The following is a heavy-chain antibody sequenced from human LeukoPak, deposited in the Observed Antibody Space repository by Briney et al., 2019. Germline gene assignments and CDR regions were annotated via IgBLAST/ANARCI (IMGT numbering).Heavy chain of an antibody. D-gene: IGHD1-26*01. CDR3: ARSRIGWFDP. Sequence: SETLSLTCAAYGGSLSGYYWSWLRQPPGEGLEWIGEINHSGSTKYNPSLKSRVTISVDTSKNQFSLKLNSVTAADTAVYYCARSRIGWFDPWGQGTLVTVSS. J-gene: IGHJ5*02. V-gene: IGHV4-34*01. CDR2: INHSGST. CDR1: GGSLSGYY.